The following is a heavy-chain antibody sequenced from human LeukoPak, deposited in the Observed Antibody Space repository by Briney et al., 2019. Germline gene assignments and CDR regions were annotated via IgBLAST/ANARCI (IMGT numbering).Heavy chain of an antibody. D-gene: IGHD3-16*02. CDR2: ISYDGSNK. CDR3: AKDVYDYVWGSYRYVDY. J-gene: IGHJ4*02. V-gene: IGHV3-30*18. Sequence: GGSLRLSCAASGFTLSSYGMHWVRQAPGKGLEWVAVISYDGSNKYYADSVKGRFTISRDNSKNTLYLQMNSLRAEDTAVYYCAKDVYDYVWGSYRYVDYWGQGTLVTVSS. CDR1: GFTLSSYG.